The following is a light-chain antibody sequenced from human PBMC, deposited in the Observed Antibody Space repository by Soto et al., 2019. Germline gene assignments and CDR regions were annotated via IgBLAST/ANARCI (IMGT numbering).Light chain of an antibody. V-gene: IGLV8-61*01. Sequence: QAVVTQEPSFSVSPGGTVTLTCALSSGSVSSSNSPSWYQQTPGQAPRTLIYSTNTRSSGVPDRFSGSILGNKAALTNTGTQADDESDYYCGLYMGSGTWLFGGGTKVTVL. CDR3: GLYMGSGTWL. CDR1: SGSVSSSNS. CDR2: STN. J-gene: IGLJ3*02.